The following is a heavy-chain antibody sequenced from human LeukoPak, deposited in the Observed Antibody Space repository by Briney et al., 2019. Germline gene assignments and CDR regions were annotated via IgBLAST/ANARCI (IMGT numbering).Heavy chain of an antibody. CDR2: IWFDGSKK. CDR1: GFIFSNYG. D-gene: IGHD5-12*01. V-gene: IGHV3-33*01. Sequence: GGSLRLSCAASGFIFSNYGLHWVRQAPGKGLEWVAVIWFDGSKKYYADSVKGRFTISRDNSKSTLYLEMNSLRAEDTAVYYCARAWLRGYYFDYWGQGTLVTVSS. CDR3: ARAWLRGYYFDY. J-gene: IGHJ4*02.